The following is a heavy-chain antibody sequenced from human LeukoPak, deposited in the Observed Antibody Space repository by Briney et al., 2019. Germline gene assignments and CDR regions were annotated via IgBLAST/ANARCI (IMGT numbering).Heavy chain of an antibody. D-gene: IGHD6-19*01. Sequence: ASVKVSCKASGYTFTSYDINWVRQATGQGLVWMGWMNPNSGNTGYAQKFQGRVTMTRNTSISTAYMELSSLRSEDTAVYYCARGDSSGWSGHFDYWGQGTLVTVSS. CDR3: ARGDSSGWSGHFDY. CDR2: MNPNSGNT. J-gene: IGHJ4*02. CDR1: GYTFTSYD. V-gene: IGHV1-8*01.